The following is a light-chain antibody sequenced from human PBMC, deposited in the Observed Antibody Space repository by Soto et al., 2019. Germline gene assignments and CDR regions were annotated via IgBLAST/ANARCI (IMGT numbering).Light chain of an antibody. V-gene: IGLV2-8*01. Sequence: QSALTQPPSASGSPGQSVTISCTGASSDVGKYNFVSWYQQHPGKAPNLMIYDVTERPSGVPDRFSXSKXGXTASXTVSGLQAEDEADYYCTSYAGSSIPVVFGGGTKVTVL. CDR3: TSYAGSSIPVV. CDR2: DVT. J-gene: IGLJ2*01. CDR1: SSDVGKYNF.